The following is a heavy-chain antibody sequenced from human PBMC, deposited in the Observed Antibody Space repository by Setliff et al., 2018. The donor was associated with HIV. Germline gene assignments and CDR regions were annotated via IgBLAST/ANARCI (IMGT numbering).Heavy chain of an antibody. V-gene: IGHV4-59*10. CDR1: GGSFSDYY. J-gene: IGHJ5*02. Sequence: PSETLSLTCAVYGGSFSDYYWSWIRQPAGKGLEWLGHIYTRGSTKYNPSLKSRVTISADTSKNQFSLNLTSVTAADTAVYYCARRTALNWFEPWGQGTLVTVSS. CDR3: ARRTALNWFEP. CDR2: IYTRGST.